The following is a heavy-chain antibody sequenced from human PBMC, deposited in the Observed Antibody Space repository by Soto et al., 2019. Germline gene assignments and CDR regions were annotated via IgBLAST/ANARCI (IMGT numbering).Heavy chain of an antibody. CDR3: TTDRPPEGWSVLCVGYYYYGMYV. CDR1: GFTFSNAW. D-gene: IGHD2-15*01. J-gene: IGHJ6*02. CDR2: IKSKTDGGTT. V-gene: IGHV3-15*07. Sequence: PGGSLRLSCAASGFTFSNAWMNWVRQAPGKGLEWVGRIKSKTDGGTTDYAAPVKGRFTISRDDSKNTLYLQMNSLKTEDTAVYYCTTDRPPEGWSVLCVGYYYYGMYVCGQRTTVTVS.